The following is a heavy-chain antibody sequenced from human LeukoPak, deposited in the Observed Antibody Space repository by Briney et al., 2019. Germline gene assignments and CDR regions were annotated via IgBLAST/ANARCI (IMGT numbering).Heavy chain of an antibody. CDR2: ISSSSSTI. J-gene: IGHJ4*02. D-gene: IGHD1-26*01. Sequence: PGGSLRLSCAASGFTFSSYSMNWVRQAPGKGLEWVSYISSSSSTIYYADSAKGRFTISRDNAKNSLYLQMNSLRDEDTAVYYCARGQWELLRGTVDYWGQGTLVTVSS. CDR3: ARGQWELLRGTVDY. CDR1: GFTFSSYS. V-gene: IGHV3-48*02.